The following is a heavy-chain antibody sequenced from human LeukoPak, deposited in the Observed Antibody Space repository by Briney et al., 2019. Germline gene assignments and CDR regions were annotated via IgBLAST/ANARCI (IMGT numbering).Heavy chain of an antibody. Sequence: GGSLRLSCAVSGFNFDDYAIHWVRQGPGKGLEWVAGISANGGFISYGESVKGRFTISRDNPRNAVFLQMNFLRAEDMAMYFCTKEVQRWHSYFYRPSYALDIWGQGTMVSVSS. V-gene: IGHV3-9*03. J-gene: IGHJ3*02. CDR1: GFNFDDYA. CDR2: ISANGGFI. CDR3: TKEVQRWHSYFYRPSYALDI. D-gene: IGHD3-22*01.